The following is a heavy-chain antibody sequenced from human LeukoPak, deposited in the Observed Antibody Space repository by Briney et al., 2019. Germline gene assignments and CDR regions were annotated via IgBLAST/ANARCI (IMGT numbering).Heavy chain of an antibody. CDR3: ATSEYGSDYFDY. CDR1: GYTLTELS. Sequence: ASVKVSCKASGYTLTELSMHWVRQAPGKGLEWMGGFDPEDGETIYAQKFQGRVTMTEDTSTDTAYMELSSLRSEDTAVYYCATSEYGSDYFDYWGQGTLVTVSS. D-gene: IGHD4-17*01. V-gene: IGHV1-24*01. CDR2: FDPEDGET. J-gene: IGHJ4*02.